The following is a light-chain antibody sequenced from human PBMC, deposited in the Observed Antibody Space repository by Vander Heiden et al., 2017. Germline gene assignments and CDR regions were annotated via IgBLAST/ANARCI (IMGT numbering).Light chain of an antibody. CDR3: QQYNSYWT. CDR1: QIISSW. Sequence: DIQMTQSPSTLSASVGDRVTITCRASQIISSWLAWYQQKPGKAPKLLIYKASSLESGVPSRFSGSGSGTEFTLTINSLQPEDSATYYCQQYNSYWTFGQGTKVEIK. CDR2: KAS. V-gene: IGKV1-5*03. J-gene: IGKJ1*01.